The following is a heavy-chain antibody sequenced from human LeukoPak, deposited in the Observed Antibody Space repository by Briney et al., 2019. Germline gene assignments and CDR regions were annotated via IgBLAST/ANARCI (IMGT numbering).Heavy chain of an antibody. CDR3: ARGRGTGGSNRDFYFYYYMDV. J-gene: IGHJ6*03. CDR1: GYTFTNYA. Sequence: ASVKVSCKASGYTFTNYAIHWVRQAPGQRPEWMGWINADNGNTKYSQYFQDRITISRDTSASTAYMELRSLRSDDKAVYYCARGRGTGGSNRDFYFYYYMDVWGQGTLVTVSS. V-gene: IGHV1-3*01. CDR2: INADNGNT. D-gene: IGHD2-15*01.